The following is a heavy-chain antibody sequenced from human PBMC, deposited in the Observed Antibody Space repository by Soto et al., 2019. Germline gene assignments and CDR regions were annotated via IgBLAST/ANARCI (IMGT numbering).Heavy chain of an antibody. J-gene: IGHJ4*02. CDR2: IYYSGST. D-gene: IGHD6-19*01. Sequence: QVQLQESGPGLVKPSETLSLTCTVSGGSISSYYWSWIRQPPGKGLEWIGYIYYSGSTNYNPSLKSXXTISVDTSKNQFSLKLSSVTAADTAVYYCARHVQGLVTFDYWGQGTLVTVSS. V-gene: IGHV4-59*08. CDR1: GGSISSYY. CDR3: ARHVQGLVTFDY.